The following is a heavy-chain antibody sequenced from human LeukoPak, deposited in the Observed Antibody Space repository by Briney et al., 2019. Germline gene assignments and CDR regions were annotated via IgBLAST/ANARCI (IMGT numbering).Heavy chain of an antibody. CDR1: VYTFTNYG. D-gene: IGHD6-6*01. CDR2: ISAYNGNT. J-gene: IGHJ4*02. Sequence: ASVNVSCKASVYTFTNYGSSWVRQAPGQGLEWMGWISAYNGNTNYAQKFQGRVTMTTDTSTSTAYMELRSLRSDDTAVYYCARDQKYFDYWGQGTLVTVSS. V-gene: IGHV1-18*01. CDR3: ARDQKYFDY.